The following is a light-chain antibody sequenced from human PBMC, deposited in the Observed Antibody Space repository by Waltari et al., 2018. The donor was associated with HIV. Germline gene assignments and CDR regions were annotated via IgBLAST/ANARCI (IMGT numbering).Light chain of an antibody. CDR2: DDS. V-gene: IGLV3-21*02. J-gene: IGLJ2*01. CDR3: QVWDSTSDHCV. CDR1: NIGLKS. Sequence: SYVLTQPPSVSVAPGQTARIPCGGANIGLKSAQRYLQNPGRAPVLVVHDDSDRPSGFPERFSGSNSGNTATLTISTVEAGDESDYYCQVWDSTSDHCVFGGGTKLTVL.